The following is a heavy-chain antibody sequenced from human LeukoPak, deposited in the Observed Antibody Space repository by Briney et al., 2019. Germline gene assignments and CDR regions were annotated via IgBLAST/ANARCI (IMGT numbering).Heavy chain of an antibody. D-gene: IGHD2-15*01. CDR3: AREDYCSGGSCYSGYFQH. Sequence: SETLSLTCTASGGSISSYYWSWIRQPPGKGLEWIGYIYYSGTTNYYPSLKSRVTISVDTSKNQFSLKLSSVTAADTAVYYCAREDYCSGGSCYSGYFQHWGQGTLVTVSS. CDR2: IYYSGTT. V-gene: IGHV4-59*01. CDR1: GGSISSYY. J-gene: IGHJ1*01.